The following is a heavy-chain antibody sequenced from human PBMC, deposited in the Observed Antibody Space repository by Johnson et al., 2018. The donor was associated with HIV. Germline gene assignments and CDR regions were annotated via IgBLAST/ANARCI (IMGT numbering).Heavy chain of an antibody. CDR3: AKGGAVAGTRDAFDI. CDR1: GFSVSSNY. CDR2: ISFDGSNK. V-gene: IGHV3-30*18. Sequence: QVQLVESGGGVVQPGGSLRLSCAVAGFSVSSNYMTWVRQAPGKGLEWVAVISFDGSNKYQADSVKGRFTISRDSSKNTLYLQMNSLRAEDTAVYYCAKGGAVAGTRDAFDIWGQGTMVTVSS. D-gene: IGHD6-19*01. J-gene: IGHJ3*02.